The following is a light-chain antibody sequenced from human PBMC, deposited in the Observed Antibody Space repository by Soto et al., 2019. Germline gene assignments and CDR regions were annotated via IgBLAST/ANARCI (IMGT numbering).Light chain of an antibody. V-gene: IGKV3-20*01. J-gene: IGKJ1*01. CDR3: HQCLSSRT. CDR2: GAS. CDR1: QSISSSY. Sequence: EIVLTQSPGTLSLSPGERGTLSCRASQSISSSYLAWYQQKPGQAPRLLIYGASRRATGIADRFSGSGSGTDFTLTISKLEPEDFAVYYCHQCLSSRTFGQGTKVDIK.